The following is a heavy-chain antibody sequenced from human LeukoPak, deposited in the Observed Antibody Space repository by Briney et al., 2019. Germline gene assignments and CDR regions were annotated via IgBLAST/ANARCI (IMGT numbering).Heavy chain of an antibody. J-gene: IGHJ4*02. CDR1: GYTLTELS. D-gene: IGHD3/OR15-3a*01. V-gene: IGHV1-24*01. CDR3: ATVAPEDYYFDY. Sequence: ASVTVSCKVSGYTLTELSMHWVRQAPGKGLEWMGGFDPEDGETIYAQKFQGRVAMTEDTSTDTAYMELSSLRSEDTAVYYCATVAPEDYYFDYWGQGTLVTVSS. CDR2: FDPEDGET.